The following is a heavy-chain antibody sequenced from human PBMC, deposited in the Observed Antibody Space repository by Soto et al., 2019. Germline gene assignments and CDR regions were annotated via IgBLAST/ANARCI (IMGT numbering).Heavy chain of an antibody. CDR2: ISYDGSNK. Sequence: QVQLVESGGGVVQPGRSLRLSCAASGFTFSSYAMHCVRQAPGKGLEWVAVISYDGSNKYYADSVKGRFTISRDNSKNTLYLQMNSLRAEDTAVYYCARDVEIVGAIYWGQGTLVTVSS. CDR1: GFTFSSYA. J-gene: IGHJ4*02. D-gene: IGHD1-26*01. V-gene: IGHV3-30-3*01. CDR3: ARDVEIVGAIY.